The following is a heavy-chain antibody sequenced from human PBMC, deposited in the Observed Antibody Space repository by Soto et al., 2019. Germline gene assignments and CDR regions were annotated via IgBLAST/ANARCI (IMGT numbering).Heavy chain of an antibody. V-gene: IGHV1-3*01. CDR2: INAGNGNT. CDR1: GYTFTSYA. Sequence: ASVKVSCKASGYTFTSYAMHWVRQAPGQRLEWMGWINAGNGNTKYSQKFQGRVTITRDTSASTAYMELSSLRSEDTAVYYCARGAYSSGWYDGFDYWGQGTLVTVSS. J-gene: IGHJ4*02. D-gene: IGHD6-19*01. CDR3: ARGAYSSGWYDGFDY.